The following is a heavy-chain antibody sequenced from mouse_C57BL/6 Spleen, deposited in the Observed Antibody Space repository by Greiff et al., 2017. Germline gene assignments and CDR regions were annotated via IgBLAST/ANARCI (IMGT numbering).Heavy chain of an antibody. CDR1: GFTFSDYY. J-gene: IGHJ4*01. D-gene: IGHD4-1*01. CDR3: SRGEWGNWDAMDY. CDR2: INYDGSST. Sequence: EVKLMESEGGLVQPGSSMTLSCTASGFTFSDYYMAWVRQVPEKGLEWVANINYDGSSTYYLDSLKSRFIISRDNAKNILYLQMISLKSEDTATYYFSRGEWGNWDAMDYWGQGTSVTVSS. V-gene: IGHV5-16*01.